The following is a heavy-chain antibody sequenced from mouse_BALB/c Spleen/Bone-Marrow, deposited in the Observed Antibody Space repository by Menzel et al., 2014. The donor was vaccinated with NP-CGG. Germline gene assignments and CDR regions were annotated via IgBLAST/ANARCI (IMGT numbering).Heavy chain of an antibody. CDR2: INPSNGRT. J-gene: IGHJ3*01. CDR1: GYTFTSYW. V-gene: IGHV1S81*02. D-gene: IGHD2-4*01. CDR3: ARWGITLAY. Sequence: VQLQESGAELVKPGASVKLSCKASGYTFTSYWMHWVKQRPGQGLEWIGEINPSNGRTNYNEKFKGKATLTVDKSSSTAYMQLSSLTSEDSAVYYCARWGITLAYWGQGTLVTVSA.